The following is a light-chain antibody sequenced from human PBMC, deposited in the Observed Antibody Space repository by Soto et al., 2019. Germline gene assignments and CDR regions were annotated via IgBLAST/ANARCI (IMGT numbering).Light chain of an antibody. V-gene: IGLV2-14*01. CDR2: EVN. J-gene: IGLJ1*01. CDR1: SSDVGGSKY. Sequence: QSVLTQPASVSGSPGQSITISCIGTSSDVGGSKYVSWYQQHPGKAPKLMIYEVNNRPSGVSSRFSGSKSGNTASLTISGLQAEDETDYYCCSFTTSSTYVFGTGTKLTVL. CDR3: CSFTTSSTYV.